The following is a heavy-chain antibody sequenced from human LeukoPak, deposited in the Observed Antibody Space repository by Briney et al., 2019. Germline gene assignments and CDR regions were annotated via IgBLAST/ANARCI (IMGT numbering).Heavy chain of an antibody. J-gene: IGHJ5*02. D-gene: IGHD3-22*01. CDR3: AREAPFYDSSGYYYPDWLDR. CDR1: GFTLSKYE. Sequence: PGGSLRLSCAASGFTLSKYEVNWVRQAPGKGLEWVSYFSSSGNTQYYSDAVEGRFSVSRDNVKNSLYLQMNSLRVEDTGIYYCAREAPFYDSSGYYYPDWLDRWGQGTLVTVSS. V-gene: IGHV3-48*03. CDR2: FSSSGNTQ.